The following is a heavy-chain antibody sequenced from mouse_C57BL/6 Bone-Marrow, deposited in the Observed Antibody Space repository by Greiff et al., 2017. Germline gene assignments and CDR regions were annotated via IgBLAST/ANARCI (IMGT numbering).Heavy chain of an antibody. J-gene: IGHJ1*03. Sequence: EVKLVESGGGLVQPGGSLKLSCAASGFTFSDYGMAWVRQAPRKGPEWVAFISNLAYSIYYADTVTGRFTISRENAKNTLYLEMSSLRSEDTAMYYCAREESYYYGSSYDWYFDVWGTGTTVTVSS. CDR3: AREESYYYGSSYDWYFDV. CDR1: GFTFSDYG. D-gene: IGHD1-1*01. V-gene: IGHV5-15*04. CDR2: ISNLAYSI.